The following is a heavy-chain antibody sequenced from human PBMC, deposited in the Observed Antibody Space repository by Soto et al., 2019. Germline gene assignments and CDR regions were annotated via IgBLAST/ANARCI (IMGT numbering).Heavy chain of an antibody. CDR1: GGTFSSYA. Sequence: GDSVKVSCKASGGTFSSYAISWVRQAPGQGLEWMGGIIPIFGTANYAQKFQGRVTITADKSTSTAYMELSSLRSEDTAVYYCARDWSSSGWYDYWGQGTLVTVSS. J-gene: IGHJ4*02. V-gene: IGHV1-69*06. D-gene: IGHD6-19*01. CDR2: IIPIFGTA. CDR3: ARDWSSSGWYDY.